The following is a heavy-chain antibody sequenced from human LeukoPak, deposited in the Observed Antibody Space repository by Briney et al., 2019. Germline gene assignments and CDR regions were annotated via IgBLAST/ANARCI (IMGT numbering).Heavy chain of an antibody. Sequence: SETLSLTCTVSGDSISSGDYYWSWIRQPPGKGLEWIGEINHSGSTNYNPSLKSRVTISVDTSKNQFSLKLSSVTAADTAVYYCARGYCSSTSCYVLDWFDPWGQGTLVTVSS. CDR1: GDSISSGDYY. V-gene: IGHV4-39*07. J-gene: IGHJ5*02. CDR2: INHSGST. D-gene: IGHD2-2*01. CDR3: ARGYCSSTSCYVLDWFDP.